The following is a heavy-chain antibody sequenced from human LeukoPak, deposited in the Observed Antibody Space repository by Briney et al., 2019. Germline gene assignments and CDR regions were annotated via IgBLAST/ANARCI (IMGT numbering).Heavy chain of an antibody. CDR2: ISAYNSNT. CDR1: GYTFTSYG. V-gene: IGHV1-18*01. D-gene: IGHD3-9*01. Sequence: ASVKVSCKASGYTFTSYGINWVRQAPGQGLEWMGWISAYNSNTHYAQKLQGRVTMTTDTSTSTAYMEVRSLRSDDTAVYYCARVNGDILTGYGFDYWGQGTLVTVSS. CDR3: ARVNGDILTGYGFDY. J-gene: IGHJ4*02.